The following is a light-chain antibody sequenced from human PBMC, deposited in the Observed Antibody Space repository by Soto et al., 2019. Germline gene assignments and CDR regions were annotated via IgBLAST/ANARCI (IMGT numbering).Light chain of an antibody. CDR2: LNSDGSH. J-gene: IGLJ2*01. Sequence: QPVLTQSPSASASLGASVKLTCTLSSGHSSYAIAWHQQQPEKGPRYLMKLNSDGSHGKGDGIPDRFSGSSSGAERYLTISSLQSEDEADYYCQTWGTGPLFGGGTKLTVL. V-gene: IGLV4-69*01. CDR3: QTWGTGPL. CDR1: SGHSSYA.